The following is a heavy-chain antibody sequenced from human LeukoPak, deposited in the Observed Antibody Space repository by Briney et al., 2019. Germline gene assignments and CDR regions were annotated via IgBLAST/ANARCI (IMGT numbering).Heavy chain of an antibody. CDR1: GFTFSSYN. Sequence: GGSLRLSCAASGFTFSSYNMNWVRQAPGKGLEWVSYISSSSSTIYYADSVKGRFTISRDNAENSLYLLMNNLRDEDTAVYYCAREYSSSSGSVSDYWGQGTLVTVSS. CDR3: AREYSSSSGSVSDY. D-gene: IGHD6-6*01. V-gene: IGHV3-48*02. J-gene: IGHJ4*02. CDR2: ISSSSSTI.